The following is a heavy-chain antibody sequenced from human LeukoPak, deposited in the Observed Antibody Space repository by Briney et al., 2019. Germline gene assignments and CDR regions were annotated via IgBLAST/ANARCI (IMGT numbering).Heavy chain of an antibody. CDR2: IYSGGST. V-gene: IGHV3-53*05. CDR3: ARERQAGGTPFDY. CDR1: GFTVSSNY. D-gene: IGHD1-26*01. Sequence: GGSLRLSCAASGFTVSSNYMSWVRQAPGKWLEWVSIIYSGGSTFYADSVKGRFTISRDNSKNTLYLQMNSLRDEDTAVYYCARERQAGGTPFDYWGQGSLVTVSS. J-gene: IGHJ4*02.